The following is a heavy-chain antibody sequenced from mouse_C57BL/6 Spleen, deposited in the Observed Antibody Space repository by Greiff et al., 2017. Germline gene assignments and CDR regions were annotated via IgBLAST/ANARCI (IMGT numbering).Heavy chain of an antibody. CDR3: ARVRESMDY. CDR2: IDPSGSYT. J-gene: IGHJ4*01. V-gene: IGHV1-50*01. Sequence: QVQLQQPGAELVKPGASVKLSCKASGYTFTSYWMQWVKQRPGQGLEWIGKIDPSGSYTNYNQKFKGKATLTVDTSSSTAYMKLRSLTSEDSAVYYCARVRESMDYWGQGTSVTVSS. CDR1: GYTFTSYW.